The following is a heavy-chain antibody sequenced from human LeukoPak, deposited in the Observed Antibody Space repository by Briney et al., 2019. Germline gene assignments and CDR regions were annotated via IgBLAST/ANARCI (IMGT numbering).Heavy chain of an antibody. CDR2: IIPIFGTA. CDR1: GGTFSSYA. V-gene: IGHV1-69*13. Sequence: SVKVSCKASGGTFSSYAISWVRQAPGQGLEWMGGIIPIFGTANYAQKFQGRVTITADESTSTAYMELSSLRSEDTAVYYCARDGEYSSSDAFEIWGQGTMVTVSS. CDR3: ARDGEYSSSDAFEI. J-gene: IGHJ3*02. D-gene: IGHD6-6*01.